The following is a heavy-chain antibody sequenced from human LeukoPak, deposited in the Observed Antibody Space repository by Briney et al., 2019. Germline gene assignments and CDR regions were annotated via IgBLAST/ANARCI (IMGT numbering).Heavy chain of an antibody. CDR3: ARERGYDSSGYYFDY. Sequence: PSGTLSLTCGVSSGSISSGIWWSWVRQPPGKGLEWVGEIYHSGSTNYNPSLKSRATISVDKSKGQFSLRLSSVTAADTAIYYCARERGYDSSGYYFDYWGQGTLVTVSS. CDR1: SGSISSGIW. J-gene: IGHJ4*02. D-gene: IGHD3-22*01. V-gene: IGHV4-4*02. CDR2: IYHSGST.